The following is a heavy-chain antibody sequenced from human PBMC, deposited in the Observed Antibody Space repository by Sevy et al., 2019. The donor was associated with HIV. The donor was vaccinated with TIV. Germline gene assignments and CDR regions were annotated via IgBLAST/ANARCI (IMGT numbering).Heavy chain of an antibody. J-gene: IGHJ4*02. V-gene: IGHV1-18*04. Sequence: ASVKVSCKTSGYTFSNYDVIWVRQAPGQGLEWMGWISASNDNTKYAQSLQGRVTMTTDTSSSTAYMELTSLRSDDTAVYYCARKTMIVDFDYWGQGTLVTVSS. CDR1: GYTFSNYD. D-gene: IGHD3-22*01. CDR2: ISASNDNT. CDR3: ARKTMIVDFDY.